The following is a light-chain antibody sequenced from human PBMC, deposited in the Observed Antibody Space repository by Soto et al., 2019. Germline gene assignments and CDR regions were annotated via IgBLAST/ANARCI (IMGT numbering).Light chain of an antibody. CDR1: QSISSW. CDR3: QQYNSILRT. V-gene: IGKV1-5*01. J-gene: IGKJ1*01. Sequence: KMTQSPSTLSAYVGDRVTITCRASQSISSWLAWYQQKPGKAPKLLIYDASSLESGVPSRFSGSGSGTEFTLTISSLQPDDFATYYCQQYNSILRTFGQGTNVDIK. CDR2: DAS.